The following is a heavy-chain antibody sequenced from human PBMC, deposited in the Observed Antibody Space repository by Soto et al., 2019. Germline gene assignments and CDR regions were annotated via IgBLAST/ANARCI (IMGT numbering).Heavy chain of an antibody. D-gene: IGHD3-10*01. CDR1: GFTFSSYA. Sequence: GGSLRLSCAASGFTFSSYAMSWVRQAPGKGLEWVSAISGSGGSTYYADSVKGRFTISRDNSKNTLYLKMNSLRAEDTAVYYCAKEVMYYYGSGSYRNYGMDVWGQGTTVTVSS. J-gene: IGHJ6*02. CDR3: AKEVMYYYGSGSYRNYGMDV. CDR2: ISGSGGST. V-gene: IGHV3-23*01.